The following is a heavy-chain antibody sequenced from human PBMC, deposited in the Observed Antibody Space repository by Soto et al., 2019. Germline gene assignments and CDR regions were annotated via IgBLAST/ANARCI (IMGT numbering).Heavy chain of an antibody. D-gene: IGHD2-15*01. CDR2: TRNKANSYTT. CDR3: ASLVVVAATPGPAFDI. J-gene: IGHJ3*02. V-gene: IGHV3-72*01. CDR1: GFTFSDHY. Sequence: GESLKISCAASGFTFSDHYMDWVRQAPGKGLEWVGRTRNKANSYTTEYAASVKGRFTISRDDSKNSLYLQMNSLKTEDTAVYYCASLVVVAATPGPAFDIWGQGTMVTVSS.